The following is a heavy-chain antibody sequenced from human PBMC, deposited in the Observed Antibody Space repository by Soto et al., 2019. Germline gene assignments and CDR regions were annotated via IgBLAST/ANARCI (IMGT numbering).Heavy chain of an antibody. J-gene: IGHJ6*02. V-gene: IGHV1-18*04. CDR1: GYTFTSYG. CDR3: ARDHLGITMVRGVRRTGGMDV. D-gene: IGHD3-10*01. CDR2: ISAYNGNT. Sequence: GASVKVSCKASGYTFTSYGISWVRQAPGQGLEWMGWISAYNGNTNYAQKLQGRVTMTTDTSTSTAYMELRSLRSDDTAVYYCARDHLGITMVRGVRRTGGMDVWGQGTTVTVSS.